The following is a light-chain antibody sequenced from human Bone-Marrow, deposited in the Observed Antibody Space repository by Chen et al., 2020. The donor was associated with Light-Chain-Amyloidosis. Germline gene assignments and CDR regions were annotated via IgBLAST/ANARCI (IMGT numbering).Light chain of an antibody. CDR3: SSYTITNTLV. V-gene: IGLV2-14*01. Sequence: QPALTHPPSVSRSPRNSITLSCTGTSSYVGGDNHVSWYQQHPDKAPTLMIYEVTNRPSWVPGLFSGSKSDNTASLTISGLQTEDEADYFCSSYTITNTLVFGSGTRVTVL. J-gene: IGLJ1*01. CDR2: EVT. CDR1: SSYVGGDNH.